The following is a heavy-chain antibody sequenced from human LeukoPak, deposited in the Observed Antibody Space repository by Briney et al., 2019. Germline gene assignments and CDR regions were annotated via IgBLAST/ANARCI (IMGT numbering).Heavy chain of an antibody. CDR1: GFTFNIYS. J-gene: IGHJ4*02. D-gene: IGHD6-13*01. Sequence: PGGSLRLSCTASGFTFNIYSMNWVRQAPGKGLEWVSYISGSSDTIYYAASVKGRFTISRDNAKNSLYLQMNSLRAEDTAVYYCARVGGAYSSSWYLFDYWGQGTLVTVSS. V-gene: IGHV3-48*04. CDR2: ISGSSDTI. CDR3: ARVGGAYSSSWYLFDY.